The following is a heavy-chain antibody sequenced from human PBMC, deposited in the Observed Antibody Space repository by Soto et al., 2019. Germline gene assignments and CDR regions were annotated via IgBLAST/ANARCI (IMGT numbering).Heavy chain of an antibody. CDR3: ARSPASGDCTNGVCYDAFDI. CDR2: ISSSGSTI. CDR1: GFTFSSYE. Sequence: GGSLRLSCAASGFTFSSYERNWVRQAPGKGLGWVSYISSSGSTIYYADSVKGRVTISRENAKNSLYLQMNRRRAEDTAVYYCARSPASGDCTNGVCYDAFDIWGQGTMVTVSS. D-gene: IGHD2-8*01. J-gene: IGHJ3*02. V-gene: IGHV3-48*03.